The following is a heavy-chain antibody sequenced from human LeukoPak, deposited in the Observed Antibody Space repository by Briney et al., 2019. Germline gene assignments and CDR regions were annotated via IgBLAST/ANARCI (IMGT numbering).Heavy chain of an antibody. V-gene: IGHV3-30*02. CDR2: IRYDGSNK. CDR3: ARGTLYRGWSYYLDF. Sequence: PGGSLRLSCAASGFTFSSYGMHWVRQAPGKGLEWVAFIRYDGSNKYYADSVKGRFTISRDNAKNSLYLQMNSLRAEDTAMYYCARGTLYRGWSYYLDFWGQGSQVTVSS. D-gene: IGHD6-19*01. J-gene: IGHJ4*02. CDR1: GFTFSSYG.